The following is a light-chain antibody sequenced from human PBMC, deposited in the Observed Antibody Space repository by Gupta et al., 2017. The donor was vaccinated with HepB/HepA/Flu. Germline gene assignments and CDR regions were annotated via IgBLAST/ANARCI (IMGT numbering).Light chain of an antibody. V-gene: IGLV2-11*01. Sequence: QSALTQPRSVSGSPGQSVTISCTGTSSDVGGYNYVSWYQQHPGKALKLMIYDVSKRPSGVPDRFSGSKSGNTASLTISGLQAEDEADYYCCSYAGSYTFAVFGTGTKVTVL. CDR1: SSDVGGYNY. CDR3: CSYAGSYTFAV. J-gene: IGLJ1*01. CDR2: DVS.